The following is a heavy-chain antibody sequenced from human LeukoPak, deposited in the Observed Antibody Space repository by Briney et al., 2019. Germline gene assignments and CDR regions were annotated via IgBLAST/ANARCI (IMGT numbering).Heavy chain of an antibody. CDR1: RGSIMTTHW. CDR3: AAWGVDYGGNFDYSDY. D-gene: IGHD4-23*01. CDR2: IYHTGTT. Sequence: DPSGTLSLTCTLSRGSIMTTHWWSWVRQPPGEGLVWNGEIYHTGTTNYSPSLKSRLTISVDQSRNQFSLRLSSVTAADTATYYCAAWGVDYGGNFDYSDYWGQGILVTVSS. J-gene: IGHJ4*02. V-gene: IGHV4-4*02.